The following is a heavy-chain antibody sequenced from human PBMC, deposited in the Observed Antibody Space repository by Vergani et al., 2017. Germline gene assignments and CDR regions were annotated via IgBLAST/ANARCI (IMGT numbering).Heavy chain of an antibody. CDR3: ARVEMATISTSRALDY. Sequence: QVQLVQSGAEVKKPGASVKVSCKASGYTFTSYYMQWVRQAPGQGLEWMGIINPSGGSTSYAQKFQGRVTMTRDTSTSTVYMELSSLRSEDTAVYYCARVEMATISTSRALDYWGQGTLVTVSS. D-gene: IGHD5-24*01. V-gene: IGHV1-46*01. CDR1: GYTFTSYY. CDR2: INPSGGST. J-gene: IGHJ4*02.